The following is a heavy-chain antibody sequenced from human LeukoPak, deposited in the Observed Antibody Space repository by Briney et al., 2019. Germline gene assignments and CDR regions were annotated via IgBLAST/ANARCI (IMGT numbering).Heavy chain of an antibody. D-gene: IGHD6-13*01. Sequence: GGSLRLSCAASGFTFSSYSMNWVRQAPGKGLEWVSYISSSSSTIYYADSVKGRFTISRDNAKNSLYLQMNSLRAEDTALYYCAREGSSSWYSGVRAFDIWGQGTMVTVSS. CDR1: GFTFSSYS. J-gene: IGHJ3*02. CDR2: ISSSSSTI. CDR3: AREGSSSWYSGVRAFDI. V-gene: IGHV3-48*04.